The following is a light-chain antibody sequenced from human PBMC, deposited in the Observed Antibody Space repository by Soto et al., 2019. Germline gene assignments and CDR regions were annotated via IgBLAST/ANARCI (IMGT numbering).Light chain of an antibody. CDR3: QHYGSSPPSIT. CDR2: GAS. V-gene: IGKV3-20*01. Sequence: EIVLTQSPGTLSLSPGERATLSCRASQSVSSSYLAWYQQKPGQAPRLLIYGASSRATGIPDRFSGSGSGTEFTLTISRLEPEDFAVSYCQHYGSSPPSITFGQGTRLEIK. J-gene: IGKJ5*01. CDR1: QSVSSSY.